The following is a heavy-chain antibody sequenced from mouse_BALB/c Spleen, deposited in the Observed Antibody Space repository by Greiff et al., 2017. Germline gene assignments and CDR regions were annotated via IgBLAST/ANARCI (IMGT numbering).Heavy chain of an antibody. V-gene: IGHV3-2*02. CDR3: ARVVPSYFDY. D-gene: IGHD1-1*02. CDR2: ISYSGST. J-gene: IGHJ2*01. Sequence: EVQLVESGPGLVKPSQSLSLTCTVTGYSITSDYAWNWIRQFPGNKLEWMGYISYSGSTSYNPSLKSRISITRDTSKNQFFLQLNSVTTEDTATYYCARVVPSYFDYWGQGTTLTVSS. CDR1: GYSITSDYA.